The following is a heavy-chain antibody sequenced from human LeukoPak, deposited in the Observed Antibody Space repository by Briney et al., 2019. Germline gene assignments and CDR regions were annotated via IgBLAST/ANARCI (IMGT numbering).Heavy chain of an antibody. D-gene: IGHD6-19*01. CDR3: ARKGSGHYEGPSKYFYYMDV. CDR1: GYSFTTYW. V-gene: IGHV5-51*01. J-gene: IGHJ6*03. Sequence: GESLKISCKASGYSFTTYWIAWVRQKPGQGLECVGIIYPGDSDTRYNPSFQGQVTISVDKSSDTAYLQWNSLKASDSAMFYSARKGSGHYEGPSKYFYYMDVWGKGTTVTVSS. CDR2: IYPGDSDT.